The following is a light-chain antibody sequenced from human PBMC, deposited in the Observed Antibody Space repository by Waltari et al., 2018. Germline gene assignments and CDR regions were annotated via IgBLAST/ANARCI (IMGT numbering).Light chain of an antibody. J-gene: IGKJ1*01. CDR3: QQYNDYSPWT. CDR1: QPIYSW. Sequence: DIQMTQSPSTLSASAGDRVPITCRARQPIYSWLAWHQQKPGKAPKLLIYKTSSLESGVPSRFSGSGSGTEFTLTISSLQPDDSATYYCQQYNDYSPWTFGQGTKVEIK. V-gene: IGKV1-5*03. CDR2: KTS.